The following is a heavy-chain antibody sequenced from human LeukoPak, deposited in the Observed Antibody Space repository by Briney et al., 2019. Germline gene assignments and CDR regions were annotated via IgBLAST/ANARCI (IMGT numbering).Heavy chain of an antibody. V-gene: IGHV1-69*13. D-gene: IGHD3-9*01. CDR2: IIPIFGTA. CDR3: ARAPEGGNYDILTGYYISVSWFDP. J-gene: IGHJ5*02. CDR1: GGTFSSYA. Sequence: SVKVSCKASGGTFSSYAISWVRQAPGQGLEWMGGIIPIFGTANYAQKFQGRDTITADESTSTAYMELSSLRSEDTAVYYCARAPEGGNYDILTGYYISVSWFDPWGQGTLVTVSS.